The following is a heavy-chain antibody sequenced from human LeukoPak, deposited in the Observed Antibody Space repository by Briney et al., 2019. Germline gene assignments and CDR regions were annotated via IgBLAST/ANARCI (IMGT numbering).Heavy chain of an antibody. CDR2: ISWNVGRI. D-gene: IGHD5-18*01. CDR3: EKGSRGYRVFDY. J-gene: IGHJ4*02. V-gene: IGHV3-9*01. Sequence: GGSLRLSCAASGFSLDDYAMHWVRQAAGKGLEWVSGISWNVGRIGYADSVKGRFTISRDNAKHSLYLQINSLRAEDTALYYCEKGSRGYRVFDYWGQGTLVTVSS. CDR1: GFSLDDYA.